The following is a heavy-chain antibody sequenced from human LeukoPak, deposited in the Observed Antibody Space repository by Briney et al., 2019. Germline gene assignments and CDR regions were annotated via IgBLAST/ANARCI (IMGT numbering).Heavy chain of an antibody. Sequence: PGGSLRLSCAVSGLSFSAFWMHWVRQAPGKGLEWVSCTSSDGSRTFHADPVKGRFTISRDNAKTTLYLQMDSLRVEDTAVYYCARGRAGYHFDYWGQGVLVTVSS. D-gene: IGHD3-9*01. CDR3: ARGRAGYHFDY. V-gene: IGHV3-74*01. CDR2: TSSDGSRT. CDR1: GLSFSAFW. J-gene: IGHJ4*02.